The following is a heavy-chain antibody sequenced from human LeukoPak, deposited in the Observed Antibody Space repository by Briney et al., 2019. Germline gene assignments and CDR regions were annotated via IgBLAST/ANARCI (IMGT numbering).Heavy chain of an antibody. Sequence: SETLSLTCAVYGGSFSGYYWSWIRQPPGKGLEWIGEINHSGSTNYNPSLKSRVTISVDTSKNQFSLKLSSVTAADTAVYYCARGDFVVVVPAAAEYYYYGMDVWGQGTTVTVSS. CDR3: ARGDFVVVVPAAAEYYYYGMDV. D-gene: IGHD2-2*01. J-gene: IGHJ6*02. CDR1: GGSFSGYY. CDR2: INHSGST. V-gene: IGHV4-34*01.